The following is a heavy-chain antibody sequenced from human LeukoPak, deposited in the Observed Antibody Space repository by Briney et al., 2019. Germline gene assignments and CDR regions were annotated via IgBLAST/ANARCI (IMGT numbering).Heavy chain of an antibody. D-gene: IGHD3-10*01. V-gene: IGHV1-2*02. CDR1: GYTFTGYY. CDR3: AKDSSYYGSGSSQPDY. J-gene: IGHJ4*02. Sequence: ASMKVSCKASGYTFTGYYMHWVRQAPGQGLEWMGWINPNSGGTNYAQKFQGRVTMTRVTSITTAYMELSRLRSDDTAVYYCAKDSSYYGSGSSQPDYWGQGTPVTVSS. CDR2: INPNSGGT.